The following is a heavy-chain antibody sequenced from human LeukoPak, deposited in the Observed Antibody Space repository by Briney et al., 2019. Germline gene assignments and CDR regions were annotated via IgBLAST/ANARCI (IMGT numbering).Heavy chain of an antibody. D-gene: IGHD1-26*01. CDR2: ISGSGGST. Sequence: GGSLRLSCAASGFTFSSYAMSWVRQAPGKGLEWVSAISGSGGSTYYADSVKGRFTISRDNSKNSLYLQMNSLRAEDTAVYYCARDSGSYSYFDYWGQGTLVTVSS. J-gene: IGHJ4*02. CDR3: ARDSGSYSYFDY. CDR1: GFTFSSYA. V-gene: IGHV3-23*01.